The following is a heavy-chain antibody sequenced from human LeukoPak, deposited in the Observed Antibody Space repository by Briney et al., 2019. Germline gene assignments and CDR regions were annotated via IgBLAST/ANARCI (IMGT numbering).Heavy chain of an antibody. V-gene: IGHV3-21*01. CDR3: ARERNPDAFDI. Sequence: GRSLRLSCAASGFTFSSYAMHWVRQAPGKGLEWVSSISSSSSYIYYADSVKGRFTISRDNAKNSLYLQMNSLRAEDTAVYYCARERNPDAFDIWGQGTMVTVSS. CDR2: ISSSSSYI. CDR1: GFTFSSYA. D-gene: IGHD1-14*01. J-gene: IGHJ3*02.